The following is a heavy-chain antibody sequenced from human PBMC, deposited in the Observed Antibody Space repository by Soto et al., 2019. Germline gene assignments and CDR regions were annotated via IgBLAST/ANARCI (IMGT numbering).Heavy chain of an antibody. CDR2: ISAYNGNT. J-gene: IGHJ6*02. CDR3: ARDGYGDPYFYYGMDV. Sequence: ASVKVSCKASGYTFTGYGISWVRQAPGQGLEWMGWISAYNGNTNYAQKLQGRVTMTTDTSTSTAYMELRSLRSDDTAVYYCARDGYGDPYFYYGMDVWGQGTTVTVSS. D-gene: IGHD4-17*01. CDR1: GYTFTGYG. V-gene: IGHV1-18*04.